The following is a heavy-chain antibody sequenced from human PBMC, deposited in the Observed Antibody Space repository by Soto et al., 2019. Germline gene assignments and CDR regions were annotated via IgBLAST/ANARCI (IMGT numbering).Heavy chain of an antibody. V-gene: IGHV1-69*01. D-gene: IGHD2-2*01. CDR2: IIPIFGTA. CDR1: GGTFSSYA. CDR3: ASTHCSSTSCPLHYYYYGMDV. J-gene: IGHJ6*02. Sequence: QVQLVQSGAEVKKPGSSVKVSCKASGGTFSSYAISWVRQAPGQGLEWMGGIIPIFGTANYAQKFQGRVTITADESTSTAYMELSSLRSEDTAVYYCASTHCSSTSCPLHYYYYGMDVWGQGTTVTVSS.